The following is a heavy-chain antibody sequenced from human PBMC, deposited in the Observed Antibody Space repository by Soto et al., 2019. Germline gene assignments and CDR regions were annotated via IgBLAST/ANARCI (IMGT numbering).Heavy chain of an antibody. V-gene: IGHV5-10-1*03. CDR2: IDPSDSYT. CDR1: GYSFTSYW. J-gene: IGHJ5*02. Sequence: EVQLVQSGTEVKKPGESLRISCKGSGYSFTSYWITWVRQMPGKGLEWMGRIDPSDSYTSYSPSFQGHVTISADKSISTAYLQWSSLKASDTAVYYCARQGLAAAGIINWFDPWGQGTLVTVSS. CDR3: ARQGLAAAGIINWFDP. D-gene: IGHD6-13*01.